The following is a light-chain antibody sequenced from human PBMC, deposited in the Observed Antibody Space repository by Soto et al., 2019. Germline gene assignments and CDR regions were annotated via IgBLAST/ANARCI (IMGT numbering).Light chain of an antibody. CDR1: QALSNY. CDR3: QQLSRYPLT. Sequence: DIQLTQSPSVLSASDGDTVTITCRASQALSNYLAWYQQKPGKAPDLLIYSASTLLSGVPSRFSGSGSETEFSLTIRSLQPEDFATYYCQQLSRYPLTFGVGPRWIS. CDR2: SAS. V-gene: IGKV1-9*01. J-gene: IGKJ4*01.